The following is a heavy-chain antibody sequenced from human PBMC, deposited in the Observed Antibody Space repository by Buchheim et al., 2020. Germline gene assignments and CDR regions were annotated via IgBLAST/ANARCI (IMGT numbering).Heavy chain of an antibody. J-gene: IGHJ4*02. CDR2: ISGSGGST. CDR3: AKDSSGWYAVDY. D-gene: IGHD6-19*01. Sequence: EVQLAESGGGLVQPGGSLRLSCAASGFTFSRSSMTWVRQAPGKGPEWVSAISGSGGSTYYADSVKGRFTISRDNSKNTLYLQMNSLRAEDTAVYYCAKDSSGWYAVDYWGQGTL. CDR1: GFTFSRSS. V-gene: IGHV3-23*04.